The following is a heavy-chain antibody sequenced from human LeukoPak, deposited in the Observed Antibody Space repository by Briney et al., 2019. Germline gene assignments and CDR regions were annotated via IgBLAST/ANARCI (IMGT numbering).Heavy chain of an antibody. J-gene: IGHJ4*02. Sequence: ASVKVSCKASGYTFTGYYIHWVRQAPGQGLEWMGWINPSSGGTNYAQKFQGRVTMTRDTSISTAYMELSRLRSDDTAVYYCARIRSNSNYDYWGQGTLVTVSS. V-gene: IGHV1-2*02. CDR3: ARIRSNSNYDY. D-gene: IGHD4-4*01. CDR2: INPSSGGT. CDR1: GYTFTGYY.